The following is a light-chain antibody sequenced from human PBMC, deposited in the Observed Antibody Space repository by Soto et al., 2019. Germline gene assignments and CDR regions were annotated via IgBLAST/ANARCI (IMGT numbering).Light chain of an antibody. J-gene: IGKJ2*03. Sequence: EIVLTQSPATLSLPPGERATLSCRASQSVTTSLGWYQQRPGQAPRLLIYDASIRATGIPARFSGSGSGTDFTLTISSLEPEDFAVYYCQQRINWPLFSFGPGTRLEIK. CDR3: QQRINWPLFS. CDR1: QSVTTS. CDR2: DAS. V-gene: IGKV3-11*01.